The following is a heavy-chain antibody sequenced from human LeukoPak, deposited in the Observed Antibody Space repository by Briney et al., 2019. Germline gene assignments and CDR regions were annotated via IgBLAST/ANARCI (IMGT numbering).Heavy chain of an antibody. Sequence: GGSLRLSCAASGFTVSSNYMSWVRQPPGKGLEWVSVIYSGGTTFYADSVKGRFTISRDNSKNTLYLQMNSLRAEDTAVYYCAKDTSIGRYCTNGVCSPFDYWGQGTLVTVSS. J-gene: IGHJ4*02. CDR3: AKDTSIGRYCTNGVCSPFDY. D-gene: IGHD2-8*01. CDR1: GFTVSSNY. CDR2: IYSGGTT. V-gene: IGHV3-53*01.